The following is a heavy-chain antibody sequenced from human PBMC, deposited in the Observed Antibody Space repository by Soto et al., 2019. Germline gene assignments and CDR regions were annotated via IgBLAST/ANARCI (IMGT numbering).Heavy chain of an antibody. D-gene: IGHD1-26*01. CDR2: INTDGSNT. CDR3: AKNQGVELVPLATVDWFDP. V-gene: IGHV3-74*01. Sequence: GGSLRLSCAASGLTFNRYWMHWVRHAPGKGLVWVSHINTDGSNTNYADSVKGRFTISRDNSKSTVYLELNNLSAEDTAVYHCAKNQGVELVPLATVDWFDPWGQGSVVTVSS. J-gene: IGHJ5*02. CDR1: GLTFNRYW.